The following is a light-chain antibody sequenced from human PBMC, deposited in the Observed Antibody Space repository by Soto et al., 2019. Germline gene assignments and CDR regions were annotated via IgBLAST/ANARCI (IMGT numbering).Light chain of an antibody. J-gene: IGKJ1*01. Sequence: DIQMTQSPSTLSASLGDRVTITCRASQSISSWLAWFQQKPGKAPKLLSYKASTLERGVPSRFSGSGAGTEFTLTISSQQPDDFATYYYQQYNSMGTFGQGTKVEIK. CDR3: QQYNSMGT. CDR2: KAS. V-gene: IGKV1-5*03. CDR1: QSISSW.